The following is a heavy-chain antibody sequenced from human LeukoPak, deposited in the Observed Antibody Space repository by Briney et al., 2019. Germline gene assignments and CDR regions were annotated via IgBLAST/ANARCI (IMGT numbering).Heavy chain of an antibody. CDR2: MHPNSGGT. CDR1: VYSFTAYY. Sequence: ASVKVSCKASVYSFTAYYMHWVRQAPGQGLEWMGWMHPNSGGTHYEQKFQGRVTMTRDTFISTAYMEVSRLTSDDTAVYYCATSSGYSSSWGAFDIWGQGTMVTVSS. CDR3: ATSSGYSSSWGAFDI. V-gene: IGHV1-2*02. J-gene: IGHJ3*02. D-gene: IGHD6-13*01.